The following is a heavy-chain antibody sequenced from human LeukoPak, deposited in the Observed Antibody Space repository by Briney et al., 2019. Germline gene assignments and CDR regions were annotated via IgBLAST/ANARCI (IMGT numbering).Heavy chain of an antibody. CDR1: GYTFTGYY. CDR3: ARASYYGSGSYYNSGAFDI. J-gene: IGHJ3*02. D-gene: IGHD3-10*01. V-gene: IGHV1-2*02. CDR2: INPNSGGT. Sequence: ASVKVSCKASGYTFTGYYMHWVRQAPGQGLEWMGWINPNSGGTNYAKQFQGRVTMTRDTSISTAYMELSRLRSHDTALYCCARASYYGSGSYYNSGAFDIWGQGTMVTVSS.